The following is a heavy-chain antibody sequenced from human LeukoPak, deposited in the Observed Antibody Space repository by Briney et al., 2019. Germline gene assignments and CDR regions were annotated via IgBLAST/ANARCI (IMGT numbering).Heavy chain of an antibody. CDR1: GVSISSSSYY. J-gene: IGHJ6*03. D-gene: IGHD6-13*01. CDR3: ARVCAAADVYYYMDV. V-gene: IGHV4-39*01. CDR2: IYYSGST. Sequence: KPSETLSLTCTVSGVSISSSSYYWGWIRQPPGKGLEWIGSIYYSGSTYYNPSLKSRVSISVDTSKNQFSLKLSSVTAADTAVYYCARVCAAADVYYYMDVWGKGTTVTVSS.